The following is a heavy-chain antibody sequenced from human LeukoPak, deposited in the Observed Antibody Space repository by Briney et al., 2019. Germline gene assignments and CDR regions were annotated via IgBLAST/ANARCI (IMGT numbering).Heavy chain of an antibody. CDR2: IIPVFGTT. CDR1: GGVFSDYP. J-gene: IGHJ4*02. Sequence: SVKVSCKTSGGVFSDYPVSWVRLAPGQGLEWMGGIIPVFGTTTYAPKFQGRVSLSIHESAGTAYMELSDLTFEDTAIYYCAGDFYGSGSYRPAFDYWGQGTLVTVSS. V-gene: IGHV1-69*05. CDR3: AGDFYGSGSYRPAFDY. D-gene: IGHD3-10*01.